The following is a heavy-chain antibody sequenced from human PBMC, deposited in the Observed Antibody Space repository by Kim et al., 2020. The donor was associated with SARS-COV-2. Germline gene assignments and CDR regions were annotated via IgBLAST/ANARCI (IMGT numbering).Heavy chain of an antibody. CDR2: MNPHSGGT. D-gene: IGHD1-26*01. CDR1: GYTFTRYY. J-gene: IGHJ6*02. Sequence: ASVKVSCKASGYTFTRYYIHWVRQAPGQGLEWMGWMNPHSGGTNYAQNFQGRVTLTRDTSISTAYMDLSRLRSDDTAVYYCARGAAWELLRDYYYGMDVWGQGTTVTVSS. CDR3: ARGAAWELLRDYYYGMDV. V-gene: IGHV1-2*02.